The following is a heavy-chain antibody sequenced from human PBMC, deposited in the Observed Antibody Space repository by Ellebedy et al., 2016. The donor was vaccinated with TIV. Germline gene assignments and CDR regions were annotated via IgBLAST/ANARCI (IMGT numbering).Heavy chain of an antibody. CDR1: GFTFSNFW. D-gene: IGHD2-8*01. CDR2: IKQDGSEK. J-gene: IGHJ4*02. CDR3: VRGNGDY. Sequence: PGGSLRLSCAASGFTFSNFWMTWIRQAPGKGLEWVANIKQDGSEKYYVDSVKGRFTISRDNAKNSLYLQMNSLRVEDTDVYYCVRGNGDYWGQGSLVTVSS. V-gene: IGHV3-7*01.